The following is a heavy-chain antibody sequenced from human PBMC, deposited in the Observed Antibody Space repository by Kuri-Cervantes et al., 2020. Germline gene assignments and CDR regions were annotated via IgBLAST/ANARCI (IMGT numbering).Heavy chain of an antibody. D-gene: IGHD3-22*01. CDR3: ARDLGGSRYYYDSPVGHP. CDR2: IYYSGST. V-gene: IGHV4-39*07. J-gene: IGHJ5*02. Sequence: SETLSLTCTVSGGSISSSSYYWGWIRQPPGKGLEWIGSIYYSGSTNYNPSLKSRVTISVDKSKNQFSLKLSSVTAADTAVYYCARDLGGSRYYYDSPVGHPWGQGTLVTVSS. CDR1: GGSISSSSYY.